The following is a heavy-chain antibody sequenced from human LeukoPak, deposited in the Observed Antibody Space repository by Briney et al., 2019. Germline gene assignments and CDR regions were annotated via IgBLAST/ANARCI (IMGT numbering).Heavy chain of an antibody. CDR2: IYYSGST. J-gene: IGHJ2*01. CDR3: ARVDPLYWYFDL. Sequence: PSETLSLTCTDSGGSLSSYYWSWIRPPPGKGLEWIGYIYYSGSTNYNPSLKSRVTISVDTSKNQFSLMLSSVTAADTAVYYCARVDPLYWYFDLWGRGTLVTVSS. CDR1: GGSLSSYY. D-gene: IGHD3/OR15-3a*01. V-gene: IGHV4-59*01.